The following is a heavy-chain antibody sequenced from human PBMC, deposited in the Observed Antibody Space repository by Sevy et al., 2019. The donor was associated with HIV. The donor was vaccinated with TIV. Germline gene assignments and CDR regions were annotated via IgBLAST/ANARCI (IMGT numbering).Heavy chain of an antibody. CDR1: GYTFTNYY. CDR2: INPSGGST. V-gene: IGHV1-46*01. D-gene: IGHD6-13*01. CDR3: ARDHTVIGSNWYGAFDI. Sequence: ASVKVSCKASGYTFTNYYMHWVRQAPGQGLEWMGIINPSGGSTSYAQKFQGRLTMTRDTSTSTVYMELSSLRSEDTAVYYCARDHTVIGSNWYGAFDIWGQGTMVIVSS. J-gene: IGHJ3*02.